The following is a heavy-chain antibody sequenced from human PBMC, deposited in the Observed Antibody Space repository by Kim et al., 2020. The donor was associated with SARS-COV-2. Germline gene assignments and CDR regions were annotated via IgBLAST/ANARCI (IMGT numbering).Heavy chain of an antibody. D-gene: IGHD3-22*01. Sequence: GGSLRLSCAASGFTFSSYAMSWVRQAPGKGLEWVSAISGSGGSTYYADSVKGRFTISRDNSKNTLYLQMNSLRAEDTAVYYCAKGRVFHYDSSGYLMYFDYWGQGTLVTVSS. V-gene: IGHV3-23*01. CDR1: GFTFSSYA. CDR3: AKGRVFHYDSSGYLMYFDY. CDR2: ISGSGGST. J-gene: IGHJ4*02.